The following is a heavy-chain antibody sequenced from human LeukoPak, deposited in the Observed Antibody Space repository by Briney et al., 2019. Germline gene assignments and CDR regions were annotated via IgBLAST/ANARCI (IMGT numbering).Heavy chain of an antibody. V-gene: IGHV4-30-2*01. D-gene: IGHD1-7*01. CDR2: IYHSGST. CDR3: ASTPYNWNYTPHFDY. CDR1: GVSISSGGYS. Sequence: SETLSLTCAVSGVSISSGGYSWRWIRQPPGKGLEWIGYIYHSGSTYYNPSLKSRVTISVDRSKNQFSLKLSSVTAADTAVYYCASTPYNWNYTPHFDYWGQGTLVTVSS. J-gene: IGHJ4*02.